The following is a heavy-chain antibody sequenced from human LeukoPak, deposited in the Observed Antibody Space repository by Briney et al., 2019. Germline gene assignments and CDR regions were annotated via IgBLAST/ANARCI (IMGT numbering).Heavy chain of an antibody. V-gene: IGHV3-33*01. CDR3: ARGLQPPVLYGMDV. D-gene: IGHD4-11*01. J-gene: IGHJ6*02. CDR2: IWYDGSKK. CDR1: GFTFSSYG. Sequence: QPGRSLRLSCAASGFTFSSYGMHWVRQAPGQGLEWVALIWYDGSKKYYADSVKGRFTVSRDNSENTLYLQMNSLRADDTAVYYCARGLQPPVLYGMDVWGQGTTVTVSS.